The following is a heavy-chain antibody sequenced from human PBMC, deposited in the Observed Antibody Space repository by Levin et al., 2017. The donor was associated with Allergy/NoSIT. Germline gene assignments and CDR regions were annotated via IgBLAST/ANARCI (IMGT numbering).Heavy chain of an antibody. Sequence: GASVKVSCAASGFTFISYAMSWVRQAPGKGLEWVSAISGSGGSTYYADSVKGRFTISRDNSKNTLYLQMNSLRAEDTAVYYCAKEAVAGSMNFDYWGQGTLVTVSS. J-gene: IGHJ4*02. CDR3: AKEAVAGSMNFDY. CDR2: ISGSGGST. D-gene: IGHD6-19*01. CDR1: GFTFISYA. V-gene: IGHV3-23*01.